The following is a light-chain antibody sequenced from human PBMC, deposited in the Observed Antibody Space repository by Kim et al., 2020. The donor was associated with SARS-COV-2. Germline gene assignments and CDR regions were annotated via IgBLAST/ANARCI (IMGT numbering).Light chain of an antibody. CDR2: DAS. CDR1: ETVSNK. V-gene: IGKV3D-15*01. CDR3: QQFKDWPPLT. J-gene: IGKJ4*01. Sequence: EIVMTQSPVTLSVSPGERVTLSCRASETVSNKLAWYQQKPGQAPSLLIYDASSRAAGIPDRFRGRGSGTEFTLTITSLQPEDSAVYYCQQFKDWPPLTFGGGTKVDIK.